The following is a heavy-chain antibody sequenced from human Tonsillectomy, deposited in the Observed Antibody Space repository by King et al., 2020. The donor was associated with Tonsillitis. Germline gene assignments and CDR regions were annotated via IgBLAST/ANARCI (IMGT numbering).Heavy chain of an antibody. Sequence: QLVQSGGGLEQRGGSLRLSCAGSGFTFRSYAMTCVGQAPGKGLGWVSSISAVVGTTFYADSVTGRFTISRDNSKYTLYLQMNSLRDEDSAVYYCAKDREFWSGYSCGWFDLWGQGTPVTVSS. CDR2: ISAVVGTT. CDR1: GFTFRSYA. V-gene: IGHV3-23*04. CDR3: AKDREFWSGYSCGWFDL. J-gene: IGHJ5*02. D-gene: IGHD3-3*01.